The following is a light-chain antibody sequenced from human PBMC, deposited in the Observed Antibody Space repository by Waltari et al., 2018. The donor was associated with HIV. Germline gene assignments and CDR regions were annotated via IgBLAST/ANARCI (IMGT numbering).Light chain of an antibody. V-gene: IGKV4-1*01. Sequence: DIVMTQSPDSLAVSLGARATINCKSSQSVLNSSSNENSLAWYQQKSGQPPKLLMYWASTRESGVPERFSGSGSGTDFTLTISSLQAADVAVYYCQQHYTSPYTFGQGTKLEIK. CDR3: QQHYTSPYT. J-gene: IGKJ2*01. CDR1: QSVLNSSSNENS. CDR2: WAS.